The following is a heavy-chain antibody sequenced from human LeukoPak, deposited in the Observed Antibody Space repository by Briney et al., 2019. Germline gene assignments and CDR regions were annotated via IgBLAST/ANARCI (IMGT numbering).Heavy chain of an antibody. J-gene: IGHJ4*02. CDR1: GGSIGSGSYS. CDR2: IYPRGST. D-gene: IGHD7-27*01. Sequence: SQTLSLTCAVSGGSIGSGSYSWSWIRQPPGKGLEWIGYIYPRGSTYYNPSLKSRVILSLDKSANQFSLNLSSVTAADTAVYYCARFSPRAMGNYLDFWGQGTLVTVSS. CDR3: ARFSPRAMGNYLDF. V-gene: IGHV4-30-2*01.